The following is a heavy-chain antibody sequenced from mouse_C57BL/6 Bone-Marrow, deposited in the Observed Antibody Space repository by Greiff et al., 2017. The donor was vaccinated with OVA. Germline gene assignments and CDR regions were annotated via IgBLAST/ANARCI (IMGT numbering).Heavy chain of an antibody. Sequence: EVQLVESGAELVRPGASVKLSCTASGFNIKDDYMHWVKQRPEQGLEWIGWIDPENGDTEYASKFQGKATITADTSSNTAYLQLSSLTSEDTAVYYCTREVTTGAYWGQGTLVTVSA. V-gene: IGHV14-4*01. CDR1: GFNIKDDY. D-gene: IGHD2-2*01. CDR2: IDPENGDT. J-gene: IGHJ3*01. CDR3: TREVTTGAY.